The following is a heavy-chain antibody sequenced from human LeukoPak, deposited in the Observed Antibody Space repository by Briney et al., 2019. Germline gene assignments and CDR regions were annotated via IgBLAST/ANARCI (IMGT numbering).Heavy chain of an antibody. CDR1: GYSISSGYY. CDR3: AGSYKFAYYYYMDV. Sequence: PSETLSLTCTVSGYSISSGYYWSWIRQPPGKGLEWIGYIYYSGSTNYNPSLKSRVTISVDTSKNQFSLKLSSVTAADTAVYYCAGSYKFAYYYYMDVWGKGTTVTVSS. J-gene: IGHJ6*03. CDR2: IYYSGST. D-gene: IGHD5-24*01. V-gene: IGHV4-61*01.